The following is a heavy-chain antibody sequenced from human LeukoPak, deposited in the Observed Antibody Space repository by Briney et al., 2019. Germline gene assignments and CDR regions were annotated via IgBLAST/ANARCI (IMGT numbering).Heavy chain of an antibody. Sequence: ASVKVSCKASGYTFTSYGISWVRQAPGQELEWMGWISAYNGNTNYAQKLQGRVTMTTDTSTSTAYMELRSLRSDDTAVYYCARDCSGGSCYSTVDYWGQGTLVTVSS. J-gene: IGHJ4*02. CDR1: GYTFTSYG. CDR2: ISAYNGNT. D-gene: IGHD2-15*01. CDR3: ARDCSGGSCYSTVDY. V-gene: IGHV1-18*04.